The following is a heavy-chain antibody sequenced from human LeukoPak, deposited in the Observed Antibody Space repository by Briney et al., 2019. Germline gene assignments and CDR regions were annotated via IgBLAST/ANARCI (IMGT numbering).Heavy chain of an antibody. J-gene: IGHJ6*02. Sequence: GASVKVSCKASGGTFSSYAISWVRQAPGQGLEWMGRIIPILGIANYAQKFQGRVTITADKSTSTAYMELSSLRSEDTAVYYCARGYYDFRSGYPPRYYGMDVWGQGTTVTVSS. V-gene: IGHV1-69*04. CDR3: ARGYYDFRSGYPPRYYGMDV. D-gene: IGHD3-3*01. CDR2: IIPILGIA. CDR1: GGTFSSYA.